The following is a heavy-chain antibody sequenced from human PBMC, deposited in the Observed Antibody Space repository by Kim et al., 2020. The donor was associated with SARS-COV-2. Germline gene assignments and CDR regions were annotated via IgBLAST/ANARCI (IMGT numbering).Heavy chain of an antibody. CDR2: ISYDGSNQ. J-gene: IGHJ6*01. D-gene: IGHD2-15*01. CDR3: ARDPYCFSDTCAPGYGM. V-gene: IGHV3-30*03. Sequence: GGSLRLSCAASAFTFSNYGMHWVRQAPGKGLEWVAVISYDGSNQYYADSVKGRFTISRDNSKNTLYLQMSSLRGDDTAVYYCARDPYCFSDTCAPGYGM. CDR1: AFTFSNYG.